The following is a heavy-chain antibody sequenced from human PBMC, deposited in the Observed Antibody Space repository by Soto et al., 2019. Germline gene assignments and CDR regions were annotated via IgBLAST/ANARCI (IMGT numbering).Heavy chain of an antibody. CDR2: ISYDGSNK. CDR3: AKGYYYYGMDV. Sequence: QVQLVESGGGVVQPRRSLRLSCAASGFTFSSYGMHWVRQAPGKGLEWVAVISYDGSNKYYADSVKGRFTISRDNSKNTLYLQMNSLRAEDTAVYYCAKGYYYYGMDVWGQGTTVTVSS. J-gene: IGHJ6*02. CDR1: GFTFSSYG. V-gene: IGHV3-30*18.